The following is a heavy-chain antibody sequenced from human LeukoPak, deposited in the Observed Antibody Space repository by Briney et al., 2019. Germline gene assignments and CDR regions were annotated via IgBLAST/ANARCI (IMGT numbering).Heavy chain of an antibody. J-gene: IGHJ4*02. CDR2: IYYNGNT. V-gene: IGHV4-61*01. Sequence: SETLSLTCTVSGGSVSSDSYYWSWVRQPPGKGLECIGYIYYNGNTNYSPSLESRVAISIDTSKNQFSLKLNSVTAADTAVYYCARSGFYGSHPFDYWGQGSLVTVSS. CDR1: GGSVSSDSYY. D-gene: IGHD2/OR15-2a*01. CDR3: ARSGFYGSHPFDY.